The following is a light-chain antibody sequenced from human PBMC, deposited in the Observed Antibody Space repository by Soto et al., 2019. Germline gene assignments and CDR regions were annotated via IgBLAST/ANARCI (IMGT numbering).Light chain of an antibody. J-gene: IGLJ2*01. Sequence: SALTQPPSASGSPGQSVTISCTGSSSDVGYYNYVSWYQHHPGKAPRLIIYEVRRPPSGVPARFSGSRSGNTASLTVSGLQPEDEADYYCSSYAGNNKLVFGGGTKVTVL. CDR1: SSDVGYYNY. CDR3: SSYAGNNKLV. V-gene: IGLV2-8*01. CDR2: EVR.